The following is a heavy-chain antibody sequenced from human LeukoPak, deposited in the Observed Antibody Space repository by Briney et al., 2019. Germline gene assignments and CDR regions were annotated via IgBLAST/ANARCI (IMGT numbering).Heavy chain of an antibody. J-gene: IGHJ4*02. V-gene: IGHV1-2*02. D-gene: IGHD3-22*01. CDR3: ARDWGAVGGLYYDSSGYLDY. CDR2: INPNSGGT. CDR1: GYTFTGYY. Sequence: ASVKVSCKASGYTFTGYYMHWVRQAPGQGLEWMGWINPNSGGTNYAQKFQGRVTMTRDTSISTAYMELSRLRSDDTAVYYCARDWGAVGGLYYDSSGYLDYWGQGTLVTVSS.